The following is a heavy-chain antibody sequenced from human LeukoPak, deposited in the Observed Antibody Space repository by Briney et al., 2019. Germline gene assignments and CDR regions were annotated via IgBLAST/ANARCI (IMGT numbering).Heavy chain of an antibody. CDR1: GFTFSSYA. J-gene: IGHJ4*02. CDR2: ISGSGGST. D-gene: IGHD3-10*01. CDR3: AKDGTYYYGSGNFDY. V-gene: IGHV3-23*01. Sequence: GGSLGLSCAASGFTFSSYAMSWVRQAPGKGLEWVSAISGSGGSTYYADSVKGRFTISRDNSKNTLYLQMNSLRAEDTAVYYCAKDGTYYYGSGNFDYWGQGTLVTVSS.